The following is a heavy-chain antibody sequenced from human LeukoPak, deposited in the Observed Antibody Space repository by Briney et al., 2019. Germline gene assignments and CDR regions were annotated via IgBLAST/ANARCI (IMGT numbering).Heavy chain of an antibody. CDR1: GFTFSSHG. CDR3: AKEGDSSGYYFDY. J-gene: IGHJ4*02. Sequence: HSGRSLRLSCAASGFTFSSHGMHWVRQAPGKGLEWVAVISYDGSNKYYADSVKGRFTISRDNSKNTLYLQMNSLRAEDTAVYYCAKEGDSSGYYFDYWGQGTLVTVSS. D-gene: IGHD3-22*01. V-gene: IGHV3-30*18. CDR2: ISYDGSNK.